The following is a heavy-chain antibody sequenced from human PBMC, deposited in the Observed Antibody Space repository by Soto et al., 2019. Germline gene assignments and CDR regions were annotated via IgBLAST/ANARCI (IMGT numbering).Heavy chain of an antibody. CDR1: GGTFSSYA. D-gene: IGHD4-17*01. CDR2: IIPIFGTA. V-gene: IGHV1-69*01. CDR3: ARDHPGGNYGDYSYGMDV. J-gene: IGHJ6*02. Sequence: QVQLVQSGAEVKKPGSSVKVSCKASGGTFSSYAISWVRQAPGQGLEWMGGIIPIFGTANYAQKFQGRVTITADESTSTAYIELSSLRSEDTAVYYCARDHPGGNYGDYSYGMDVWGQGTTVTVSS.